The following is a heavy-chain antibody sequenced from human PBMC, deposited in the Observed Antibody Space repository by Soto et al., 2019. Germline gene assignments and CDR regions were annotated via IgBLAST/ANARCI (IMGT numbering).Heavy chain of an antibody. Sequence: SETLSLTCTVSGGSISSYYWSWIRQPPGKGLEWIGYIYSRGSTNYNPSLKSRVTISVDTSKNEFSLKLTSVTAADTAVYYCARFSGWYSAFDYWGQGTPVTVSS. CDR3: ARFSGWYSAFDY. J-gene: IGHJ4*02. D-gene: IGHD6-19*01. V-gene: IGHV4-59*01. CDR1: GGSISSYY. CDR2: IYSRGST.